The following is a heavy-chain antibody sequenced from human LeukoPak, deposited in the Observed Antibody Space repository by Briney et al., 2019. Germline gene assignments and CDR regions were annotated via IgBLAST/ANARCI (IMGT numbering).Heavy chain of an antibody. J-gene: IGHJ5*02. CDR1: GGSISSGGYY. CDR3: AREIRFQYQLPVVWFDP. V-gene: IGHV4-31*03. Sequence: NSSETLSLTCTVSGGSISSGGYYWSWIRQHPGKGLEWIGYIYYSGSTHYNPSLKSRVTISVDTSKNQFSLKLSSVTAADTAVYYCAREIRFQYQLPVVWFDPWGQGTLVTVSS. CDR2: IYYSGST. D-gene: IGHD2-2*01.